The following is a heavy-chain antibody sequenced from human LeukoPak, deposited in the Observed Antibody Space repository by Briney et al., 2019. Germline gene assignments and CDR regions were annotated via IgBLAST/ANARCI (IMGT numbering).Heavy chain of an antibody. CDR2: IRSKTNGGTT. Sequence: GGSLRLSCTASGFTFGDYAMSWFRQAPGKGLEWACFIRSKTNGGTTEYAASVKGRFTISRDDSKSIAYLQMNGLRTEDTAVYYCTKEQVAHSSGWYSRSDYWGQGTLVTVSS. CDR3: TKEQVAHSSGWYSRSDY. V-gene: IGHV3-49*03. J-gene: IGHJ4*02. CDR1: GFTFGDYA. D-gene: IGHD6-19*01.